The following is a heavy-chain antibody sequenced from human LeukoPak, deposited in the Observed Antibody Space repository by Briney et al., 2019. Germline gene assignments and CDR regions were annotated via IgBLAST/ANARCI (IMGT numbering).Heavy chain of an antibody. Sequence: GGSLRLSCAASGFPFDDYGMSWGRLAPGKGLEWVSGVSWNGAYTEYADSVRGRFTISRDNAKKPLSLQMNRLRVDDTALYYCARRKGPYGSGTYYDSWGQGTLVSASS. CDR1: GFPFDDYG. V-gene: IGHV3-20*04. CDR2: VSWNGAYT. J-gene: IGHJ4*02. CDR3: ARRKGPYGSGTYYDS. D-gene: IGHD3-10*01.